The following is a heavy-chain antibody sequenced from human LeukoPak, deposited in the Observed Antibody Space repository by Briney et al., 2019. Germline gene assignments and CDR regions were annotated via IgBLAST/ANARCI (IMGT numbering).Heavy chain of an antibody. CDR2: IYHSGST. V-gene: IGHV4-38-2*01. Sequence: PSETLSLTCAVSGYSISSGYYWGCIRQPPGKGLEWIGSIYHSGSTYYNPSLKSRVTISVDTSKNQFSLKLSSVTAADTGVYYCARGYCSSTSCYSPFDYWGQGTLVTVSS. CDR1: GYSISSGYY. CDR3: ARGYCSSTSCYSPFDY. D-gene: IGHD2-2*01. J-gene: IGHJ4*02.